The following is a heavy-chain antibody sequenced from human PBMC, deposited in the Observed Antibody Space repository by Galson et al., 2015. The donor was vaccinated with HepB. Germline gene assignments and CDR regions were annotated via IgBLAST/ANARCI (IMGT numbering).Heavy chain of an antibody. V-gene: IGHV3-21*01. J-gene: IGHJ4*02. CDR1: GFTFTGYA. D-gene: IGHD3-22*01. CDR3: TRGFPYYNNELYDY. CDR2: ISSGGSYI. Sequence: SLRLSCAASGFTFTGYAMNWVRQPPGRGLEWISSISSGGSYIYYADSVKGRFTISRDNTKNSLFLQLNSLRAEDTAVYYCTRGFPYYNNELYDYWGQGTLVTVSS.